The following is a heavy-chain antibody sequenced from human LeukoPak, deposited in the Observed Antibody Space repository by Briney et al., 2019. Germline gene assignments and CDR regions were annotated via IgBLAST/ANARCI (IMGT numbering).Heavy chain of an antibody. Sequence: SETLSLTCTVSGYSISSGYYWGRIRQPPGKGLEWIGSIYHSGSTYYNPSLKSRVTISVDTSKNQCSLTLTSVTAADTAVYYCARLRGATVAHNWFDPWGLGTLVTVSS. D-gene: IGHD6-19*01. CDR3: ARLRGATVAHNWFDP. V-gene: IGHV4-38-2*02. CDR2: IYHSGST. CDR1: GYSISSGYY. J-gene: IGHJ5*02.